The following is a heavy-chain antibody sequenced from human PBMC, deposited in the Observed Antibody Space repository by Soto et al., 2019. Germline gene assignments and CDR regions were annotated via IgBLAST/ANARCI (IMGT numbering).Heavy chain of an antibody. CDR3: AREKGSSGFDP. CDR1: GYTFTSYG. J-gene: IGHJ5*02. Sequence: ASVKVSCKASGYTFTSYGISWVRQAPGQGLEWMGGFDPEDGETIYAQKFQGRVTMTEDTSTDTAYMELSSLRSEDTAVYYCAREKGSSGFDPWGQGTLVTVSS. D-gene: IGHD6-6*01. V-gene: IGHV1-24*01. CDR2: FDPEDGET.